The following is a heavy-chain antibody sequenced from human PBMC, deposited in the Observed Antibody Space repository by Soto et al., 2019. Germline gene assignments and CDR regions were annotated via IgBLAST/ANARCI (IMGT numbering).Heavy chain of an antibody. CDR1: GTTISSGDHY. D-gene: IGHD1-26*01. Sequence: QVQLQESGPGLVKPSQTLSLTCTVSGTTISSGDHYWSWIRQAPGKGLEWIGYMYYTGKTYYNTSPXSXXTLSVATSKNQFSLKMTSVTAADKAMYFCARVDGRGDYFDFWGRGTLVSVSS. CDR3: ARVDGRGDYFDF. J-gene: IGHJ4*02. V-gene: IGHV4-30-4*01. CDR2: MYYTGKT.